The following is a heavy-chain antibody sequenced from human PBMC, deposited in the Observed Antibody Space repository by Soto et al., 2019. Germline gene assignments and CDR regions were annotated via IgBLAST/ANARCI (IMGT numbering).Heavy chain of an antibody. D-gene: IGHD5-12*01. J-gene: IGHJ4*02. Sequence: SETLSLTCTVSGGSINTFYWSWVRQRAGKGLEWIGRIFSSGSTSFNPSLESRVAMSLDTSKNHFSLHLSSVIAADMAVYYCARKGAYSAYNFAHGIQLWSFDFWGQGALVTVSS. V-gene: IGHV4-4*07. CDR1: GGSINTFY. CDR3: ARKGAYSAYNFAHGIQLWSFDF. CDR2: IFSSGST.